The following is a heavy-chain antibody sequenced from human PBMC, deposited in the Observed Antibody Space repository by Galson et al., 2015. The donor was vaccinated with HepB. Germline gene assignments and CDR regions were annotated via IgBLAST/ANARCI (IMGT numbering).Heavy chain of an antibody. CDR3: AKAPQYGGNYYYFDY. D-gene: IGHD4-23*01. V-gene: IGHV3-23*01. CDR1: GFTFSSYA. CDR2: ISGSGGST. Sequence: SLRLSCAASGFTFSSYAMSWVRQAPGKGLEWVSAISGSGGSTYYADSVKGRFTISRDNSKNTLYLQMNSLRAEDTAVYYCAKAPQYGGNYYYFDYWGQGTLVTVSS. J-gene: IGHJ4*02.